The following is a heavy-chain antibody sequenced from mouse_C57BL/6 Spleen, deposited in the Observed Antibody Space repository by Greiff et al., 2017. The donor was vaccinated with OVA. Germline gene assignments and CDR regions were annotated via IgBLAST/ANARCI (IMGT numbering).Heavy chain of an antibody. V-gene: IGHV1-52*01. CDR3: ARRANAMDY. J-gene: IGHJ4*01. CDR1: GYTFTSYW. Sequence: QVQLQQPGAELVRPGSSVKLSCKASGYTFTSYWMHWVKQRPIQGLEWIGNIDPSDSETHYNQKFKDKATLTVDKSSCTAYMQLSSLTSEDSAVYYCARRANAMDYWGQGTSVTVSS. D-gene: IGHD1-1*01. CDR2: IDPSDSET.